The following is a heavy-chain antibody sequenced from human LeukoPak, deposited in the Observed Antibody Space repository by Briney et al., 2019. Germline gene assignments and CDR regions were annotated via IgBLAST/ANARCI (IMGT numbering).Heavy chain of an antibody. CDR2: IYYSGST. CDR3: AHGAKYYYYMDV. J-gene: IGHJ6*03. CDR1: GGSISSSSYY. V-gene: IGHV4-39*07. Sequence: SETLSLTCTVSGGSISSSSYYWGWIRQPPGKGLEWIGSIYYSGSTYYNPSLKSRVTISVDMSKNQFSLKLSSVTAADTAVYYRAHGAKYYYYMDVWGKGTTVTVSS. D-gene: IGHD4/OR15-4a*01.